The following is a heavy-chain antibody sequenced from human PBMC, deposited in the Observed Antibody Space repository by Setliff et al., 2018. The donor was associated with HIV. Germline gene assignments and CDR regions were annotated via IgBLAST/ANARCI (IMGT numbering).Heavy chain of an antibody. D-gene: IGHD3-22*01. J-gene: IGHJ4*02. V-gene: IGHV3-53*01. CDR1: GFDVSNNF. Sequence: PGGSLRLSCAVSGFDVSNNFMTWVRRSPGKGLEWVSLIYTGGSTYYADSVKGRFSISRDSSTNTLYLQMSSLRADDTGVYYCAKGSGFYDYWGQGTRVTVSS. CDR3: AKGSGFYDY. CDR2: IYTGGST.